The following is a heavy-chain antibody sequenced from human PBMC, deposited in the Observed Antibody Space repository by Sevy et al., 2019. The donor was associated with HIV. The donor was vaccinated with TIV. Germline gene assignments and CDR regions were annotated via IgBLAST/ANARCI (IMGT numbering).Heavy chain of an antibody. CDR3: ASALSYRYCSGGSCYSAFDY. D-gene: IGHD2-15*01. CDR1: GFTFDDYA. Sequence: GGSLRLSCAASGFTFDDYAMHWVRQAPGKGLEWVSGISWNSGSMGYADSVKGRFTISRDNAKNSLYLQMNSLRAEDTALYYCASALSYRYCSGGSCYSAFDYWGQGTLVTVSS. V-gene: IGHV3-9*01. CDR2: ISWNSGSM. J-gene: IGHJ4*02.